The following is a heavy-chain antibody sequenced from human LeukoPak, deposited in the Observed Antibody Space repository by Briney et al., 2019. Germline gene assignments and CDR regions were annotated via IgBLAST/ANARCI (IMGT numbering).Heavy chain of an antibody. CDR1: SDSISTGYHY. CDR3: ARGGRDGFKRYPVDS. CDR2: IFISGST. Sequence: SQTLSLTCTVSSDSISTGYHYWTWIRQPAGKGLEYIGRIFISGSTNYSPSLKSRVSISVDTSKNQFSLNLTSVTATDTAVYYCARGGRDGFKRYPVDSWGRGTLVTVSS. D-gene: IGHD5-24*01. J-gene: IGHJ4*02. V-gene: IGHV4-61*02.